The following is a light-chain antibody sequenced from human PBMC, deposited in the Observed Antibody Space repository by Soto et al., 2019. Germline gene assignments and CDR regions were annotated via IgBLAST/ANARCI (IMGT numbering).Light chain of an antibody. Sequence: DIQLTQSPSFLSASVGDRVTITCRASQDINTYLAWYQQKPGKAPKLLIFAASTLQNGVPSRFSGSGSGTEFTVTITSLQPEDFATYYCLQDYGYTRTVGQGAKVEI. J-gene: IGKJ1*01. CDR1: QDINTY. CDR3: LQDYGYTRT. V-gene: IGKV1-9*01. CDR2: AAS.